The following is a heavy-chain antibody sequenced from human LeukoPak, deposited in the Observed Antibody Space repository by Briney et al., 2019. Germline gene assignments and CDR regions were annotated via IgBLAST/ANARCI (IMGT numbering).Heavy chain of an antibody. J-gene: IGHJ4*02. CDR3: LYGGNSGDWVY. D-gene: IGHD4-23*01. CDR1: GGSISGGNW. Sequence: SETLSLTCAVSGGSISGGNWWSWVRQPPGKGLEWIWEIFHSGNTNYNPSLESRVTTSVDKSKNQFSLNLNSVSAADTAVYYCLYGGNSGDWVYWGQGTLVTVSS. CDR2: IFHSGNT. V-gene: IGHV4-4*02.